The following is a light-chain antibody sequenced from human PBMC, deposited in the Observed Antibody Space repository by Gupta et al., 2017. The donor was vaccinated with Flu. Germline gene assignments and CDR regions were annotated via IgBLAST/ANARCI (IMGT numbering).Light chain of an antibody. Sequence: QSAPTQPRSVSGSPGKSVTISCTGTSSDVGGYNYVSWYQQHPGKAPKLMIYDVSKRPSGVPDRFSGSKSGNTASLTISALQAEDEADYYCCSYAGSYTVVFGGGTKLTVL. CDR1: SSDVGGYNY. CDR3: CSYAGSYTVV. J-gene: IGLJ2*01. CDR2: DVS. V-gene: IGLV2-11*01.